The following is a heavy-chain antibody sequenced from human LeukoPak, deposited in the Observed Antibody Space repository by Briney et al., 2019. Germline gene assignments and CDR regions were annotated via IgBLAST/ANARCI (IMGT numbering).Heavy chain of an antibody. J-gene: IGHJ3*02. V-gene: IGHV1-8*03. CDR1: GYTFTSYD. CDR2: MNPNSGNT. D-gene: IGHD5-12*01. CDR3: ARPYDYDAFDI. Sequence: ASVKVSCKASGYTFTSYDINWVRQATGQGLEWMGWMNPNSGNTGYAQKFQGRVTITRNTSISTAYMELSRLRSDDTAVYYCARPYDYDAFDIWGQGTMVTVSS.